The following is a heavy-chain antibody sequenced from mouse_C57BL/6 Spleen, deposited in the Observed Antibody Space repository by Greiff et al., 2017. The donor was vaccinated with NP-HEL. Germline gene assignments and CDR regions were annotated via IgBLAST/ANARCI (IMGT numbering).Heavy chain of an antibody. D-gene: IGHD6-2*01. J-gene: IGHJ1*03. CDR1: GYSFTSYY. CDR2: IYPGIGNA. V-gene: IGHV1-66*01. CDR3: ARGDRRSLGYFDV. Sequence: VQRVESGPELVKPGASVKISCKASGYSFTSYYIHWVKQRPGQGLEWIGWIYPGIGNAKYNEKFKGKATLTADTSSSTAYMQLSSLTSEDSAVYYCARGDRRSLGYFDVWGTGTTVTVSS.